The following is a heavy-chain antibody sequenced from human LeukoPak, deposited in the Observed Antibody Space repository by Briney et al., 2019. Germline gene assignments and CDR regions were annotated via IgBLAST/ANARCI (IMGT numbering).Heavy chain of an antibody. CDR3: ARELPEAAFGY. Sequence: GGSLRVSCAASGFTFSSYEMNCVRQAPGKGLEWVSYISSSGSTIYYADSVKGRFTISRDNAKNSLYLQMNSLRAEDTAVYYCARELPEAAFGYWGQGTLVTVSS. CDR1: GFTFSSYE. CDR2: ISSSGSTI. J-gene: IGHJ4*02. V-gene: IGHV3-48*03. D-gene: IGHD2-15*01.